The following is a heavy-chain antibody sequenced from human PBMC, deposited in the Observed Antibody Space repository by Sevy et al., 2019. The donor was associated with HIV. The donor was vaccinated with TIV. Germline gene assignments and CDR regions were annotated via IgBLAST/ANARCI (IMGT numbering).Heavy chain of an antibody. CDR1: GFDFSIYT. CDR2: SNSRSSNI. Sequence: GGSVRLSCVASGFDFSIYTMNWVRQAPGKGLEWISYSNSRSSNIDYADSVKGRFTISRDNAKNSLYLQMNSLRDEDTGVYYCARALTDFDHWGQGTLVTVSS. CDR3: ARALTDFDH. D-gene: IGHD3-9*01. V-gene: IGHV3-48*02. J-gene: IGHJ4*02.